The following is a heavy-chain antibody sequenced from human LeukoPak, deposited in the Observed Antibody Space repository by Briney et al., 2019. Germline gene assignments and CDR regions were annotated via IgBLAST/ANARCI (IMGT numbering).Heavy chain of an antibody. CDR3: AKGAKRVVGATTHWIDP. CDR1: GFTFSSYG. D-gene: IGHD1-26*01. CDR2: ISYDGSNK. J-gene: IGHJ5*02. V-gene: IGHV3-30*18. Sequence: GGSLRLSCAASGFTFSSYGMHWVRQAPGKGLEWVAVISYDGSNKKYADSVKGRFTISRDNSKNTLYLQMNSLRAEDTAVYYCAKGAKRVVGATTHWIDPWGQGTLVTVSS.